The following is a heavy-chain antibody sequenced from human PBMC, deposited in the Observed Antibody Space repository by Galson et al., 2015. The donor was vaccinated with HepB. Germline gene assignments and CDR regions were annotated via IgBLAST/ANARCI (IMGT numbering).Heavy chain of an antibody. D-gene: IGHD2-8*01. CDR3: TRDDHGMDV. Sequence: SLRLSCAASGFTFGSYWMHWVRQVPGKGLVWVSRINGDGRSTNYADSVKGRFTISRDNAKNTVYLQMNSLSAEDTAVYYCTRDDHGMDVWGQGTTVTVSS. CDR2: INGDGRST. CDR1: GFTFGSYW. J-gene: IGHJ6*02. V-gene: IGHV3-74*01.